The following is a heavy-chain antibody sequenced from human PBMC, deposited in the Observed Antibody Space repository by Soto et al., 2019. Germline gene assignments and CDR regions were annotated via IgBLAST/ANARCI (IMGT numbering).Heavy chain of an antibody. CDR2: IIPIFGTA. V-gene: IGHV1-69*13. J-gene: IGHJ4*02. Sequence: ASVKVSCKASGGTFSSYAISWVRQAPGQGLEWMGGIIPIFGTANYAQKFQGRVTITADESTSTAYMELSSLRSEDTAVYYCATNSGWYQSFDYWGQGTLVTVSS. D-gene: IGHD6-19*01. CDR1: GGTFSSYA. CDR3: ATNSGWYQSFDY.